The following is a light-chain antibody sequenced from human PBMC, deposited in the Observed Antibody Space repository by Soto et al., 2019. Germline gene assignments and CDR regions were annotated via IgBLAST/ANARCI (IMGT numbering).Light chain of an antibody. CDR1: SSDVGGYNY. Sequence: QSALTQPASVSGSPGQSITISCTGTSSDVGGYNYVSWYQQNPGKAPKLMIYDVNNLPSGVSYRFSGSKSGNTASLTISGLQAEDEADYYCSSYTSSSTRVFGTGTKLTVL. CDR2: DVN. CDR3: SSYTSSSTRV. V-gene: IGLV2-14*01. J-gene: IGLJ1*01.